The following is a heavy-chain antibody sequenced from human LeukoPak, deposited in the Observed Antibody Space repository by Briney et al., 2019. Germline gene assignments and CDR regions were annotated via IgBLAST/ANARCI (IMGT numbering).Heavy chain of an antibody. D-gene: IGHD4-17*01. CDR1: GFTLGNYW. V-gene: IGHV3-74*03. Sequence: GGSLRLSCAASGFTLGNYWMHWVRQAPGKGLVWVSRGDGDGSHSTYADSVKDRFTISRDNAKNTLYLQMNRLTGEDTAVYYCAYSDHFDTWGQGTLVTVSS. CDR3: AYSDHFDT. J-gene: IGHJ4*02. CDR2: GDGDGSHS.